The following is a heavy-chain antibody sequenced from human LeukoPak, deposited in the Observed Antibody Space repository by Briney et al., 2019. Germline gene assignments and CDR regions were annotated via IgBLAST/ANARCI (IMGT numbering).Heavy chain of an antibody. V-gene: IGHV1-8*02. CDR1: GYTFTNYH. CDR3: ARGRYSSGWYKENWFDP. CDR2: MNPNSGNT. Sequence: ASVKVSCKASGYTFTNYHINWVRQAPGQGLEWMGWMNPNSGNTGYAQKFQGRVTMTRNTSISTAYMELSSLRSEDTAVYYCARGRYSSGWYKENWFDPWGQGTLVTVSS. D-gene: IGHD6-19*01. J-gene: IGHJ5*02.